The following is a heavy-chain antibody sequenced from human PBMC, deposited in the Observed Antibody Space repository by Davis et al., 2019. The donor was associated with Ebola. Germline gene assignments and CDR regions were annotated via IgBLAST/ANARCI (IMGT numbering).Heavy chain of an antibody. CDR2: INPSGCST. V-gene: IGHV1-46*03. CDR1: GYTFTSYY. Sequence: ASVKVSCKASGYTFTSYYMHWVRQAPGQGLEWMGIINPSGCSTSYAQKFQGRVTMTRDTSTSTVYMELSSLRSEDTAVYYCAREEIVVVATNPSPYYYYGMDVWGQGTTVTVSS. D-gene: IGHD2-15*01. CDR3: AREEIVVVATNPSPYYYYGMDV. J-gene: IGHJ6*02.